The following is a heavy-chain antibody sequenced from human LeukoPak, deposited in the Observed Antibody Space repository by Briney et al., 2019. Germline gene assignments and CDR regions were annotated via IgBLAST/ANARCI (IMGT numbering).Heavy chain of an antibody. D-gene: IGHD6-6*01. Sequence: PGGSLRLSCAASGFTFSSYAMSWVRQAPGKGLEWVSAISGSGSTYYADSVKGRFTISRDNSKNTLYLQMNSLRAEDTAVYYCAKALVLVPSVPNDYWGQGTLSPSPQ. CDR1: GFTFSSYA. V-gene: IGHV3-23*01. J-gene: IGHJ4*02. CDR3: AKALVLVPSVPNDY. CDR2: ISGSGST.